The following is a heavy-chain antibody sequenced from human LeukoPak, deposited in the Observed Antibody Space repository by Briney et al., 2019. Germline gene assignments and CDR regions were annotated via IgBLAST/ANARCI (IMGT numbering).Heavy chain of an antibody. D-gene: IGHD1-20*01. CDR2: IYYSGST. V-gene: IGHV4-59*01. CDR1: GGSISSYY. J-gene: IGHJ3*02. Sequence: PSETLSLTCTVSGGSISSYYWSWIRQPPGKGLEWIGYIYYSGSTNYNPSLKSRVTISVDTSKNQFSLKLSSVTAAETAVYYCAISGITGRRDGAFDIWGQGTMVTVSS. CDR3: AISGITGRRDGAFDI.